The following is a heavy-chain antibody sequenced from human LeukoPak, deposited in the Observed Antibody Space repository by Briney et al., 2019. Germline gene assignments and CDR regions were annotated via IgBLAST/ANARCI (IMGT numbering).Heavy chain of an antibody. D-gene: IGHD3-22*01. CDR2: IHYSGST. CDR1: GGSISSHY. V-gene: IGHV4-59*11. Sequence: SETLSLTCIVSGGSISSHYWSWIRQTPGKGLEYIGYIHYSGSTDYNPSLESRVTISLDTSKNQFSLHLSSVTAADTAVYYCARRSGVLDSRDSRYYFDHWGQGTLVTVSS. CDR3: ARRSGVLDSRDSRYYFDH. J-gene: IGHJ4*02.